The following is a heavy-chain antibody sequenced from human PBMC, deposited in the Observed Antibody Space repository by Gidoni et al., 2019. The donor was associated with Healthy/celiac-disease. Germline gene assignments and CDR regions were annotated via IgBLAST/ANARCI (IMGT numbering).Heavy chain of an antibody. CDR3: ARDVTD. D-gene: IGHD4-4*01. Sequence: QVQLVQSGAEVKKPGSSVKVSCKTSGGTFRTDAVSWVRQAPGQGLEWMGRIIPVLRIVNYAQKFQGRVTITADNSTTTAYMELSSLTSEDTAIYYCARDVTDWGQGTLVTASS. CDR2: IIPVLRIV. CDR1: GGTFRTDA. J-gene: IGHJ4*02. V-gene: IGHV1-69*09.